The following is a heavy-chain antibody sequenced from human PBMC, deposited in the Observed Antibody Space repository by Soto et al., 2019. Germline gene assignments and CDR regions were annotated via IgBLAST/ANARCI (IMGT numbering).Heavy chain of an antibody. CDR2: ITSSGSYV. V-gene: IGHV3-21*01. J-gene: IGHJ6*02. CDR3: VKDEGIEAMDV. Sequence: GESLKISCVTSGFAFSMNTMNWVRQAPGKGLEWVASITSSGSYVYYADSVKGRFSASRDNAKNSLSLQMDSLRPDDTAIYFCVKDEGIEAMDVWGQGTTVTVSS. CDR1: GFAFSMNT. D-gene: IGHD3-3*02.